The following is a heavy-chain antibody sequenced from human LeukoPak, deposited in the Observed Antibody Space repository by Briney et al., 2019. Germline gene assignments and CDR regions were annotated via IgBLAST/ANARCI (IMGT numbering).Heavy chain of an antibody. CDR1: GFTFSSYD. Sequence: GRSLRLSCAASGFTFSSYDMQWVRQAPGKGLEWVAVISYDGSNKYYADSVKGRFTISRDNSKNTVYLEMDSLRDEDTAVYYCAKVAVFWFYGSGSYFDYWGQGSLVTVSS. CDR3: AKVAVFWFYGSGSYFDY. V-gene: IGHV3-30*18. D-gene: IGHD3-10*01. CDR2: ISYDGSNK. J-gene: IGHJ4*02.